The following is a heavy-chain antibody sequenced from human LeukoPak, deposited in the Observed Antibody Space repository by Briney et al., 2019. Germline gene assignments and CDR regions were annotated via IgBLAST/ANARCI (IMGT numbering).Heavy chain of an antibody. CDR1: GFTFDDYA. D-gene: IGHD6-13*01. CDR2: ISWNSGSI. Sequence: PGGSLRLSCAASGFTFDDYAMHWVRQAPGKGLEWVSGISWNSGSIGYADSVKGRFTISRDNAKNSLYLQMNSLRAEDTALYYCAKAYSSSWNGGGWFDPWGQGTLVTVSS. V-gene: IGHV3-9*01. J-gene: IGHJ5*02. CDR3: AKAYSSSWNGGGWFDP.